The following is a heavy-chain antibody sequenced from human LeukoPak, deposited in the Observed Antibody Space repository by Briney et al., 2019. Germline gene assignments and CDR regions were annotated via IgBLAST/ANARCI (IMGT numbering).Heavy chain of an antibody. J-gene: IGHJ4*02. CDR1: GFTFTSSA. CDR2: IVVGSGNT. Sequence: SVKVSCKASGFTFTSSAMQWVRQARGQRLEWIGWIVVGSGNTNYAQKFKERVTITRDMSTSTAYMELSSLRSEDTAVYYCAAGWVCSGGSCYYYFDYWGQGTLVTVSS. D-gene: IGHD2-15*01. V-gene: IGHV1-58*02. CDR3: AAGWVCSGGSCYYYFDY.